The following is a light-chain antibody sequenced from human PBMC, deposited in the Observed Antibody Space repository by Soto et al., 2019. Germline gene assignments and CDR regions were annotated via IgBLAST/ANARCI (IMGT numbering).Light chain of an antibody. J-gene: IGKJ1*01. CDR1: QTISSW. Sequence: DIQMTQCHSTLSASGGDRVIITCRASQTISSWLAWYQQKPGKAPKLLIYKASTLKSGVPSRFSGSGSGTEFTLTISSLQPDDFATYYCQHYNSYSEAFGQGTNVDIK. CDR3: QHYNSYSEA. CDR2: KAS. V-gene: IGKV1-5*03.